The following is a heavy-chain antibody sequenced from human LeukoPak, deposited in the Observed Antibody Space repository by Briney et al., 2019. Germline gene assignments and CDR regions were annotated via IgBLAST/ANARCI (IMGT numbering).Heavy chain of an antibody. CDR1: GFSIGDFA. V-gene: IGHV3-49*03. Sequence: GGSLRLSCTASGFSIGDFAMSWFRQAPGKGLEWVGIIRSKGYGGTTEYAASVKGRFTISRDESKSIAYLQMNSLKTEDTAVYYCTRDLKAGNRGYWGQGTLVTVSS. CDR2: IRSKGYGGTT. CDR3: TRDLKAGNRGY. D-gene: IGHD6-19*01. J-gene: IGHJ4*02.